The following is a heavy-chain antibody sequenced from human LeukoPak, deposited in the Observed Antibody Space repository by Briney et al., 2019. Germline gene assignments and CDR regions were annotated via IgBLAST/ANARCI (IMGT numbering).Heavy chain of an antibody. CDR1: GFTFSSYA. D-gene: IGHD4-17*01. CDR3: AKDCYGDSSYPFDY. V-gene: IGHV3-23*01. J-gene: IGHJ4*02. CDR2: ISGSGGGT. Sequence: GGSLRLSCAASGFTFSSYAMSWVRQAPGKGLEWVSAISGSGGGTYYADSVKGRFIISRDNSKNTLYLQMNSLRAEDTAVYYCAKDCYGDSSYPFDYWGQGTLVTVSS.